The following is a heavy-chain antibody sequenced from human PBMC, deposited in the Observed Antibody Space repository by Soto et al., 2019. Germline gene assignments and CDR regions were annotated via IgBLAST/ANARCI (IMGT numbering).Heavy chain of an antibody. V-gene: IGHV3-23*01. CDR1: GFTFSSYA. CDR3: ADGGEWSFNFVY. CDR2: ISVSGANK. J-gene: IGHJ4*02. Sequence: PGGSLRLSCAASGFTFSSYAMSWVRQAPGKGLEWVSGISVSGANKYYADAVKGRFTISRDNSKNTLYLQMNNLRAEDAAVYYCADGGEWSFNFVYWGQGTQVTVSS. D-gene: IGHD3-3*01.